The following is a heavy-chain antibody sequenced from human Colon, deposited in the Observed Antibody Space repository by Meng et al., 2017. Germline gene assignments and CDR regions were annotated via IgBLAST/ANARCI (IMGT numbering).Heavy chain of an antibody. CDR1: GYSFRTYA. CDR2: INMYTGDP. J-gene: IGHJ4*02. D-gene: IGHD2-21*02. Sequence: QVQLVQSGSELKKPGASVKVSCKASGYSFRTYAINWVRQAPGQGLQWMGWINMYTGDPSYVEGFAGRFVFSLDISVSTAYLQISSLKAEDTAVYFCVRHNGDSDFDYWGQGILVTVSS. V-gene: IGHV7-4-1*02. CDR3: VRHNGDSDFDY.